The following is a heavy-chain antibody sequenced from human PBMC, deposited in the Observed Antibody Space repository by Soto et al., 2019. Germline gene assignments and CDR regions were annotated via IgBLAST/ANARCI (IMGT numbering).Heavy chain of an antibody. CDR3: ARGDSTDCSNGVCSFFYNHDMDV. CDR2: INPKSGGT. Sequence: GASVKVSCKASGYSFTDYHIHWVRQAPGQGLEWLGRINPKSGGTSTAQKFQGWVTMTTDTSISTASMELTRLTSDNTAIYYCARGDSTDCSNGVCSFFYNHDMDVWGQGTTVTVSS. CDR1: GYSFTDYH. J-gene: IGHJ6*02. D-gene: IGHD2-8*01. V-gene: IGHV1-2*04.